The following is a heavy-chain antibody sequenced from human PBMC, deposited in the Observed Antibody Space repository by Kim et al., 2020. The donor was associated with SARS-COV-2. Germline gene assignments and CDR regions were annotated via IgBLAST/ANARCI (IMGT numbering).Heavy chain of an antibody. V-gene: IGHV1-69*06. CDR1: GGTFSSYA. J-gene: IGHJ6*02. Sequence: SVKVSCKASGGTFSSYAISWVRQAPGQGLEWMGGIIPIFGTANYAQKFQGRVTITADKSTSTAYMELSSLRSEDTAVYYCARGAMVDTERYYYGMDVWGQGTTVTVSS. D-gene: IGHD5-18*01. CDR2: IIPIFGTA. CDR3: ARGAMVDTERYYYGMDV.